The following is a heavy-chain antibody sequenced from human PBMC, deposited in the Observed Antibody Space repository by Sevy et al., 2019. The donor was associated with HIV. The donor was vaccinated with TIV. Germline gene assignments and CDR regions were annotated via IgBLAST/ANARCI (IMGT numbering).Heavy chain of an antibody. J-gene: IGHJ4*02. Sequence: ASVKVSCKASGGTFSSYAISWVRQAPGQGLEWMGGIIPILGIANYAQKFQGRVTITADKSTSTAYMELSSLRSEDTAVYYCARGRVYYYDSSGYSYFDYWGQGTLVTVSS. D-gene: IGHD3-22*01. CDR1: GGTFSSYA. CDR3: ARGRVYYYDSSGYSYFDY. V-gene: IGHV1-69*10. CDR2: IIPILGIA.